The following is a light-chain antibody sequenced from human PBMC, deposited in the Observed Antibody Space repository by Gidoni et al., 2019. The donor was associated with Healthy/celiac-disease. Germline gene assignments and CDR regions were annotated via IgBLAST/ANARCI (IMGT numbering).Light chain of an antibody. J-gene: IGKJ2*01. V-gene: IGKV4-1*01. CDR2: WAS. CDR1: QSVLYSSNNKNY. Sequence: DIVMTQSPDSLAVSLGERATINCKSSQSVLYSSNNKNYLDWYQQKPGQPPKLLIYWASTRESGVPDRFSGSGSGTDFTLTISSLQAEDVAVYHCQQYYSTPYTFGQGTKLEIK. CDR3: QQYYSTPYT.